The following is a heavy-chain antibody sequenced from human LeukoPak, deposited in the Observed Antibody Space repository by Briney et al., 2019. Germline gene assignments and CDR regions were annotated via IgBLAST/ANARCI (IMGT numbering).Heavy chain of an antibody. CDR3: ARAGWGYSYGRAHHYFDY. CDR1: GGSISSYY. D-gene: IGHD5-18*01. J-gene: IGHJ4*02. Sequence: SETLSLTCTVSGGSISSYYWNWIRQPAGKGLEWVGRIYTSGGADYNPSLKSRVTMSLDTSKNQFSLKLSSVTAADTAVYYCARAGWGYSYGRAHHYFDYWGQGTLVTVSS. V-gene: IGHV4-4*07. CDR2: IYTSGGA.